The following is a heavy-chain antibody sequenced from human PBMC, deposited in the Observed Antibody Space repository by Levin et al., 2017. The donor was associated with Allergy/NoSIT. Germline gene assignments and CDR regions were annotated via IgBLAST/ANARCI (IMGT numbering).Heavy chain of an antibody. V-gene: IGHV3-23*01. J-gene: IGHJ4*02. Sequence: GESLKISCAASGFNFDNYGLSWVRQSPGKGLEWVSGISRSGANTYYADSVKGRFTVSRDNSENTMTLHMNNLRVEDAALYYCAKQGKDGKFDFWVGQYYFDSWGQGTLVAVSP. D-gene: IGHD3-3*01. CDR3: AKQGKDGKFDFWVGQYYFDS. CDR2: ISRSGANT. CDR1: GFNFDNYG.